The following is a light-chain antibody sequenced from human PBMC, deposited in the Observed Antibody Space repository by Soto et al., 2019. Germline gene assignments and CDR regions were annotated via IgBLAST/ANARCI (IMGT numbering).Light chain of an antibody. CDR2: GNS. Sequence: QSALTQPPSVSGAPGQRVTISCTGSSSNIGAGYDVHWYQQLPGTAPKLLIYGNSNRPSGVPDRFSGSKSGTSASLAITGLQAEDEADYYCQSSDSSLRGPYVSRTGTKLTVL. CDR3: QSSDSSLRGPYV. J-gene: IGLJ1*01. CDR1: SSNIGAGYD. V-gene: IGLV1-40*01.